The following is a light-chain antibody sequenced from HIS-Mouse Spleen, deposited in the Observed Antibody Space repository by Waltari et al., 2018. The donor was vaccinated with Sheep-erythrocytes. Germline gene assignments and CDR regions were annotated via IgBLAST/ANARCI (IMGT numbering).Light chain of an antibody. J-gene: IGLJ1*01. CDR3: CSYAGSYNHV. V-gene: IGLV2-14*02. CDR1: RSDVGSYNI. CDR2: EGS. Sequence: QSALTQPASVSASPGQSITISCTGTRSDVGSYNIVSWYQQHPGKAPKLMIYEGSKRPSGVSNRFSGSKSGNTASLTISGLQAEDEADYYCCSYAGSYNHVFATGTKVTVL.